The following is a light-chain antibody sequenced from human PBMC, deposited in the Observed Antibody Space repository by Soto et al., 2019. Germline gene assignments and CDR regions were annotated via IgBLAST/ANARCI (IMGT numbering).Light chain of an antibody. CDR2: GAS. Sequence: EIVCTQSPAILSLSPGERASLSCRASQSVSANFLAWYQQNPGQAPRLVIYGASTRATDVPHTFSGSGSGADFTITISRLEPQDFSVYYCQQYGSSPPRTVGQGSKVDNK. CDR1: QSVSANF. V-gene: IGKV3-20*01. J-gene: IGKJ1*01. CDR3: QQYGSSPPRT.